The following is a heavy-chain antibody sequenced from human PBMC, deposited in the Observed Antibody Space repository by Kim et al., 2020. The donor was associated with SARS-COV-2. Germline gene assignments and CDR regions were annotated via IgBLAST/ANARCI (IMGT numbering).Heavy chain of an antibody. J-gene: IGHJ6*02. CDR3: ARVLVDTAMVRKKSHYGMDV. CDR1: GFTVSSNY. Sequence: GGSLRLSCAAFGFTVSSNYMSWVRQAPGKGLEWVSVIYSGGSTYYADSVKGRFTISRHNSKNTLYLQMNSLRAEDTAVYYCARVLVDTAMVRKKSHYGMDVWGQGTTVTVSS. V-gene: IGHV3-53*04. CDR2: IYSGGST. D-gene: IGHD5-18*01.